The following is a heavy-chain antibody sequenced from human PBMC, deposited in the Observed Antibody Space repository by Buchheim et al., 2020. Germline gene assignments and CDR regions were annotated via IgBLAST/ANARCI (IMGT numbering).Heavy chain of an antibody. CDR3: AKDGYSSSWFQVPYFDY. CDR1: GFTFSSYG. D-gene: IGHD6-13*01. J-gene: IGHJ4*02. CDR2: ISYDGSNK. Sequence: QVQLVESGGGVVQPGRSLRLSCAASGFTFSSYGMHWVLQAPGKGLEWVAVISYDGSNKYYADSVKGRFTISRDNSKNTLYLQMNSLRAEDTAVYYCAKDGYSSSWFQVPYFDYWGQGTL. V-gene: IGHV3-30*18.